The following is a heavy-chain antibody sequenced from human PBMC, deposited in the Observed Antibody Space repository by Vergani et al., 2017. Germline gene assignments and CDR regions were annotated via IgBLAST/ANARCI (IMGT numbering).Heavy chain of an antibody. CDR3: AKARDPNCKGGNCYSYYYGMDL. J-gene: IGHJ6*02. V-gene: IGHV3-48*01. CDR2: VSTDTKSQ. CDR1: GFDFSSYI. Sequence: QLVESGGGWVQPGGSLRLSCVVSGFDFSSYIMNWVRQAPGKGLEWVSFVSTDTKSQSYAESVKGRVTISRDNSKDTLYLQMNSLRVEDTAIYYCAKARDPNCKGGNCYSYYYGMDLWGQGTTVTVSS. D-gene: IGHD2-21*01.